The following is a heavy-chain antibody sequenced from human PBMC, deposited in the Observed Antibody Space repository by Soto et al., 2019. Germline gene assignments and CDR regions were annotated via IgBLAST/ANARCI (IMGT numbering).Heavy chain of an antibody. CDR2: ISPIFGTA. V-gene: IGHV1-69*01. CDR3: ASPGYCSSTSCYKNYYYGMDV. Sequence: QVQLVQSGAEVKKPGSSVKVSCKSSGGTFSSYAISWVRQAPGQGLEWMGGISPIFGTANYAQKFQGRVTITADESTSTASMELSSLRSEDTDVYYCASPGYCSSTSCYKNYYYGMDVWGQGTTVTV. J-gene: IGHJ6*02. CDR1: GGTFSSYA. D-gene: IGHD2-2*03.